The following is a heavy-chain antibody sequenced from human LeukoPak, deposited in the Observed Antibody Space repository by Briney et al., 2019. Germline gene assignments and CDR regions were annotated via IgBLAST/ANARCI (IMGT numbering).Heavy chain of an antibody. CDR2: INTNSGGT. CDR3: ARNYLSGRNQIDY. CDR1: GYTFTAYF. J-gene: IGHJ4*02. Sequence: ASVKVSCKASGYTFTAYFMHWVRQAPRQGLEWMGWINTNSGGTNYAQKFQGRVTVTRDTSLSTAYMELSRLGSDDTAVYYCARNYLSGRNQIDYWGQGTLVTVSS. D-gene: IGHD3-10*01. V-gene: IGHV1-2*02.